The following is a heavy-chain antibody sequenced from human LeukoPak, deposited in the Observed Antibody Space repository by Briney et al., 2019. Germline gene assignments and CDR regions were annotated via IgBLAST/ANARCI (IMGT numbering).Heavy chain of an antibody. J-gene: IGHJ6*03. CDR1: GFTFSSYG. CDR3: AKDGVVVPAANYYYYYYMDV. Sequence: GGSLRLSCAASGFTFSSYGMRWVRQAPGKGLEWVAVIWYDGSNKYYADSVKGRFTISRDNSKNTLYLQMNSLRAEDTAVYYCAKDGVVVPAANYYYYYYMDVWGKGTTVTVSS. V-gene: IGHV3-33*06. D-gene: IGHD2-2*01. CDR2: IWYDGSNK.